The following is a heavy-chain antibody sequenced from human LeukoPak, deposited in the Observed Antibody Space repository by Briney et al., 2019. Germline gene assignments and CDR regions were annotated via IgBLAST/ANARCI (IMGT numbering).Heavy chain of an antibody. CDR1: GFTFSSHW. V-gene: IGHV3-74*01. D-gene: IGHD3-10*02. CDR3: AELGITMIGGV. CDR2: IDYEGGTT. Sequence: PGGSLRLSCVAPGFTFSSHWMHWVRQVPGKGLVWVSRIDYEGGTTDYADSVEGRFTISRDNAKNSLYLQMNSLRAEDTAVYYCAELGITMIGGVWGKGTTVTISS. J-gene: IGHJ6*04.